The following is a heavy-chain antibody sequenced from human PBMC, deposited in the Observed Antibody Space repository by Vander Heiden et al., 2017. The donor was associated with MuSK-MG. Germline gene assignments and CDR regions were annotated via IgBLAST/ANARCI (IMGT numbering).Heavy chain of an antibody. D-gene: IGHD2-2*01. CDR2: ISYDGSNK. V-gene: IGHV3-30*18. J-gene: IGHJ4*02. CDR3: AKDRLTDCSSTSCYSGGVFGY. Sequence: QVQLVESGGGVVQPGRSLRLSCAASGFPFSGYGMHWVRQAPGKGLEWVAVISYDGSNKYYADSVKGRFTISRDNSKNTLYLQMNSLRAEDTAVYYCAKDRLTDCSSTSCYSGGVFGYWGQGTLVTVSS. CDR1: GFPFSGYG.